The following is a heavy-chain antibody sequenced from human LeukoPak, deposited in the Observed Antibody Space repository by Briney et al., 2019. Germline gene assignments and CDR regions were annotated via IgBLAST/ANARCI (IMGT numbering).Heavy chain of an antibody. J-gene: IGHJ4*02. CDR2: IWYDGSNK. CDR1: GFTFSSYG. Sequence: PGGSLRLSCAASGFTFSSYGMHWVRQAPGKGLEWVAVIWYDGSNKYYADSVKGRFTISRDNSKNTLYLQMNSLRAEDTAVYYCARERGVRGVIIGLRYFDYWGQGTLVTVSS. D-gene: IGHD3-10*01. CDR3: ARERGVRGVIIGLRYFDY. V-gene: IGHV3-33*01.